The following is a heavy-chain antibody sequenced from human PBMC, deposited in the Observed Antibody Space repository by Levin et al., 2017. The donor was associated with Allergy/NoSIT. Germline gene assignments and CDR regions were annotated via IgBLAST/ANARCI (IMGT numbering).Heavy chain of an antibody. J-gene: IGHJ4*02. CDR1: GFYFSSYA. CDR3: ARGGYIGSPPLLDY. CDR2: VSHDGRSK. D-gene: IGHD1-26*01. V-gene: IGHV3-33*01. Sequence: PGGSLRLSCAASGFYFSSYAMDWVRQAPGKGLEWVALVSHDGRSKSHTDSVKGRFTISRDNSKNTLYLEMNGLRAEDTAVYYCARGGYIGSPPLLDYWGQGTLVTVSS.